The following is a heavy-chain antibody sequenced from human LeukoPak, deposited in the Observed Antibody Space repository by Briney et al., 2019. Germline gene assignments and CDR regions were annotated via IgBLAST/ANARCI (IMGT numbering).Heavy chain of an antibody. CDR2: ISHDGSNE. CDR3: VTAAAGRTGIDY. D-gene: IGHD1-1*01. Sequence: GGSLRLSCAASGFTFSRYAMHWVRQAPGKGLEWVAVISHDGSNEYYADSVKGRFTISRDSSENTLYLQMNSLRAEDTAVYYCVTAAAGRTGIDYWGQGTLVTVSS. V-gene: IGHV3-30-3*01. CDR1: GFTFSRYA. J-gene: IGHJ4*02.